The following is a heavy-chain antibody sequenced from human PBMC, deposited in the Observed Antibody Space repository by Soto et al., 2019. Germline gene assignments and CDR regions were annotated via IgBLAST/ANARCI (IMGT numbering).Heavy chain of an antibody. CDR2: IVVGSGNT. CDR1: GFTFTSSA. Sequence: SVKVSCKASGFTFTSSAVQWVRQARGQRLEWIGWIVVGSGNTNYAQKFQERVTITRDMSTSTAYMELSSLRSEDTAVYYCAASDIVVVVAGPYGMDVWGQGTTVTVSS. V-gene: IGHV1-58*01. J-gene: IGHJ6*02. CDR3: AASDIVVVVAGPYGMDV. D-gene: IGHD2-15*01.